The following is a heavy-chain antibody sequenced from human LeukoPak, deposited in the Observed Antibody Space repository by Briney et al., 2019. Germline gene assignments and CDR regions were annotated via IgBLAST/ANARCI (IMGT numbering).Heavy chain of an antibody. CDR3: ARDRDCSGGSCRDY. V-gene: IGHV1-2*02. J-gene: IGHJ4*02. CDR2: INPNSGGT. D-gene: IGHD2-15*01. CDR1: GYTFTGYY. Sequence: GASVKVSCKASGYTFTGYYMHWVRQAPGQGLEWMGWINPNSGGTNYAQKFQGRVTMTRDTSISTAYMELSRLRSDDTAVYYCARDRDCSGGSCRDYWGQGTLVTVSS.